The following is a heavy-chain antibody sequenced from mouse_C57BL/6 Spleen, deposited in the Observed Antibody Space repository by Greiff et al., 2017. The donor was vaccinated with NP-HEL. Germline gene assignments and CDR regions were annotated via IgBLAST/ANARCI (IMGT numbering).Heavy chain of an antibody. V-gene: IGHV1-4*01. J-gene: IGHJ2*01. Sequence: QVQLQQSGAELARPGASVKMSCKASGYTFTSYTMHWVKQRPGQGLEWIGYINPSSGYTKYNQKFKDKATLTADKSSSTAYMQLSSLTSEDAAVYYCARGGGSSRGYYFDYWGQGTTLTVSS. CDR1: GYTFTSYT. CDR2: INPSSGYT. CDR3: ARGGGSSRGYYFDY. D-gene: IGHD1-1*01.